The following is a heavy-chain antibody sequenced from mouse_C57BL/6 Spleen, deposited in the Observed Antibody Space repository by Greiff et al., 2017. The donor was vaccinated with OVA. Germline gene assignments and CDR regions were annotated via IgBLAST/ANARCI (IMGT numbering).Heavy chain of an antibody. J-gene: IGHJ3*01. CDR1: GYTFTDYN. CDR2: INPNNGGT. Sequence: EVQLQQSGPELVKPGASVKIPCKASGYTFTDYNMDWVKQSHGKSLEWIGDINPNNGGTIYNQKFKGKATLTVDKSSSTAYMELRSLTSEDTAVYYCARWDYDGRLSYWGQGTLVTVSA. CDR3: ARWDYDGRLSY. D-gene: IGHD2-4*01. V-gene: IGHV1-18*01.